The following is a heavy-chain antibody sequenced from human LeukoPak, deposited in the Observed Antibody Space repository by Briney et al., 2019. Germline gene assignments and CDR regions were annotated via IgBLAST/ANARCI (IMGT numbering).Heavy chain of an antibody. V-gene: IGHV3-48*01. D-gene: IGHD1-26*01. CDR3: AREVGTPQAFDI. Sequence: GGSLRLSCAASRFTFSNCGVNWVRQAPVKGLEWVSYINSRSSTIYYADSVRGRFTISRDNAKNSLYLQMNSLKAEDTAIYYCAREVGTPQAFDIWGQGTMVTVSS. J-gene: IGHJ3*02. CDR2: INSRSSTI. CDR1: RFTFSNCG.